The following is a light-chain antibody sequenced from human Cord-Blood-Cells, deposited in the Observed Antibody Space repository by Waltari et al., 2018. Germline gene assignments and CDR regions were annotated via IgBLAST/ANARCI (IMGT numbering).Light chain of an antibody. CDR2: EVS. J-gene: IGLJ1*01. V-gene: IGLV2-14*01. CDR3: SSYTSSSTYV. CDR1: SSDVGGYTY. Sequence: QSALTQPASVSGSPGQSITISCTGTSSDVGGYTYVSWSQQPPGKAPKLMIYEVSNRPSGVSNLFSGSKSGNTASLTISGLQAEDEADYYCSSYTSSSTYVFGTGTKVTVL.